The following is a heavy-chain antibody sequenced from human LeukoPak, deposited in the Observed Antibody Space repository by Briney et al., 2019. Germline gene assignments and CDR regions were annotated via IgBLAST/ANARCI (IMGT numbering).Heavy chain of an antibody. J-gene: IGHJ4*02. Sequence: SETLSLTCTVSGGSISSSSYYWGWIRQPPGKGLEWIGSIYYSGSTYYNPSLKSRVTISVDTSKNQFSLKLSSVTAADTAVYYCARGAGSWTDYWGQGTLVTVSS. CDR1: GGSISSSSYY. V-gene: IGHV4-39*01. D-gene: IGHD2-15*01. CDR3: ARGAGSWTDY. CDR2: IYYSGST.